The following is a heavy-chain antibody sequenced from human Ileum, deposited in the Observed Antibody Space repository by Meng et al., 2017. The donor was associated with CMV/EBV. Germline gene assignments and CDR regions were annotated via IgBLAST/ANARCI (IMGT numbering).Heavy chain of an antibody. CDR3: ALFPAAPTDYRTWGDRYKYFDY. CDR1: YT. CDR2: IIPVPGII. V-gene: IGHV1-69*02. Sequence: YTISGVRQAPGQGLEWMGRIIPVPGIINYAQRLQGRVTITADMSLTTAYLDLNSLTSDDTAVYYCALFPAAPTDYRTWGDRYKYFDYWGQGTLVTVSS. D-gene: IGHD2-21*02. J-gene: IGHJ4*02.